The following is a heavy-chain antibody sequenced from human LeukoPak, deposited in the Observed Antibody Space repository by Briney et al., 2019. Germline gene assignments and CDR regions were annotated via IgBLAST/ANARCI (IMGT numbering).Heavy chain of an antibody. J-gene: IGHJ3*02. CDR3: AREYYYDTGGYYPAAFDI. CDR1: GYTFTSYG. V-gene: IGHV1-69*05. CDR2: IIPIFGTA. D-gene: IGHD3-22*01. Sequence: SVKVSCKASGYTFTSYGISWVRQAPGQGLEWMGRIIPIFGTANYAQKFQGRVTITTDESRSTAYMELSSLRSEDTAVYYCAREYYYDTGGYYPAAFDIWGQGTMVTVSS.